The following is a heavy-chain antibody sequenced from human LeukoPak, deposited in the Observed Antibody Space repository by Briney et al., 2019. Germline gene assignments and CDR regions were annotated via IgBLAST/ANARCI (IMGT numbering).Heavy chain of an antibody. CDR3: ARERCSGGSCYSYYYYGMDV. CDR1: GYSISSGYY. CDR2: IYHSGST. Sequence: SETLSLTCTVSGYSISSGYYWGWIRQPPGKGLEWIGSIYHSGSTYYNPSLKSRVTISVDTSKNQFSLKLSSVTAADTAVYYCARERCSGGSCYSYYYYGMDVWGQGTTVTVSS. J-gene: IGHJ6*02. V-gene: IGHV4-38-2*02. D-gene: IGHD2-15*01.